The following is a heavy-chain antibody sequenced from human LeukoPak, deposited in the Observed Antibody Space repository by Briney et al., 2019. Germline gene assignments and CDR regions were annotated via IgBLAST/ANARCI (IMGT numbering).Heavy chain of an antibody. CDR1: GYTFTSYG. Sequence: GASVKVSCKASGYTFTSYGISWVRQAPGQGLEWMGWISAYNGNTNYAQKFQGRVTMTRNTSISTAYMELSSLRSEDTAVYYCATKSMPGYSSGWYEDDYWGQGTLVTVSS. D-gene: IGHD6-19*01. J-gene: IGHJ4*02. CDR2: ISAYNGNT. CDR3: ATKSMPGYSSGWYEDDY. V-gene: IGHV1-18*01.